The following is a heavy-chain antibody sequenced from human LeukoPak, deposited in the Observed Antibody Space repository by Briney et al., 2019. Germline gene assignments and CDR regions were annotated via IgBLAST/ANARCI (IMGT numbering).Heavy chain of an antibody. V-gene: IGHV3-23*01. J-gene: IGHJ4*02. Sequence: GGSLRLSCAASGFTFRSYAMSWVRQAPGKGLEWVSAISGNGGGTYYADSVKGRFTISRDNSKNTLYLQMNSLRAEDTAVYYSAKGDCSSTSCYAPADYWGQGTLATVSS. CDR3: AKGDCSSTSCYAPADY. D-gene: IGHD2-2*01. CDR1: GFTFRSYA. CDR2: ISGNGGGT.